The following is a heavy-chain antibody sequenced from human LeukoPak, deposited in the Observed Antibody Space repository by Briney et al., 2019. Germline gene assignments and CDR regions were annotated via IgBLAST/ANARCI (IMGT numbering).Heavy chain of an antibody. CDR1: GVAFSNHY. D-gene: IGHD6-19*01. Sequence: PSETLSLTCAVSGVAFSNHYWSWVRQSPRQGLEWIGEINHSGYTNYNPSLKSRVTMSIDTSKNQFSLLLTSVTAADAGVYYCTRAVAGHPDWGQGTLVTVSS. CDR3: TRAVAGHPD. J-gene: IGHJ4*02. CDR2: INHSGYT. V-gene: IGHV4-34*01.